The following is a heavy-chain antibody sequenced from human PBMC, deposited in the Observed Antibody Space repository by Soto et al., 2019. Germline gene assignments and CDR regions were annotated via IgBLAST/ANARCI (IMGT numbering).Heavy chain of an antibody. D-gene: IGHD6-6*01. J-gene: IGHJ3*02. CDR3: ARRYSSSSGAFDI. CDR2: IYSGGST. V-gene: IGHV3-66*01. CDR1: GFTVSSNY. Sequence: EVQLVESGGGLVQPGGSLRLSCAASGFTVSSNYMSWVRQAPGKGLEWVSVIYSGGSTYYADSVKGRFTISRDNSKNTLYLQMNRLRAEDTAVYYCARRYSSSSGAFDIWGQGTMVTVSS.